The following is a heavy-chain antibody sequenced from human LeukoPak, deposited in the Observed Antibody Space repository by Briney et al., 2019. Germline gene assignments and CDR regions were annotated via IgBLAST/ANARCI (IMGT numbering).Heavy chain of an antibody. D-gene: IGHD5-12*01. CDR3: ARGARPPHYYYYMDV. CDR2: IIPILGTA. Sequence: SVKVSCKASGYTFTGYYMHWVRQAPGQGLEWMGGIIPILGTANYAQKFQGRVTITADKSTSTAYMELSSLRSEDTAVYYCARGARPPHYYYYMDVWGKGTTVTVSS. V-gene: IGHV1-69*10. CDR1: GYTFTGYY. J-gene: IGHJ6*03.